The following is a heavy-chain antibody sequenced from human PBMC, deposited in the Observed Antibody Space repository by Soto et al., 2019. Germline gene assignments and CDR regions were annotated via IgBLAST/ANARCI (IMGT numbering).Heavy chain of an antibody. Sequence: PGGSLRLSCAASGFTFNSYARSWVRQTPGKGLEWVSAITSTGGGTYYADSVRGRFTISRDNFKNTLYLQMNSLRAEDTALYYCAKDSGSSWPNDAFDIWGQGTMVTVSS. J-gene: IGHJ3*02. CDR2: ITSTGGGT. CDR3: AKDSGSSWPNDAFDI. CDR1: GFTFNSYA. D-gene: IGHD6-13*01. V-gene: IGHV3-23*01.